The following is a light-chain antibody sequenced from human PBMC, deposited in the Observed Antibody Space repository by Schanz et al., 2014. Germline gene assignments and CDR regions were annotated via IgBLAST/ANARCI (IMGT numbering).Light chain of an antibody. V-gene: IGLV2-14*01. CDR3: SSYRDTTHFDV. Sequence: QSALTQPASVSGSPGQSITISCTGTSSDVGAYNYVSWYQQHPGKAPKLMIYDVTNRPSGVSSRFSGSKSGNTASLTISGLQAGDEADYYCSSYRDTTHFDVFGTGTKLTVL. J-gene: IGLJ1*01. CDR1: SSDVGAYNY. CDR2: DVT.